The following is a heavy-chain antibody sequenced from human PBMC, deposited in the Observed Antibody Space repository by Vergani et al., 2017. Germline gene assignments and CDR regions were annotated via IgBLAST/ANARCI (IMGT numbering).Heavy chain of an antibody. CDR1: GGTFISNA. V-gene: IGHV1-69*01. CDR2: IIAIFGPA. J-gene: IGHJ6*03. CDR3: AKCGDIVVVPAAKYYYYYMDV. D-gene: IGHD2-2*01. Sequence: QVQLVQSGAEVKKPGSSVKVSCKASGGTFISNAISWVRQAPGQGLGWMGGIIAIFGPANDAQKCQGRVTITADASTSTAYMELSSLRSEDTAVYYCAKCGDIVVVPAAKYYYYYMDVWGKGTTVTVSS.